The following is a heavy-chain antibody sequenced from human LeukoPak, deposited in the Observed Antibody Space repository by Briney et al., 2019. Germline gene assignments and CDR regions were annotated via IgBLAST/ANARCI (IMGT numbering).Heavy chain of an antibody. V-gene: IGHV3-30*18. J-gene: IGHJ6*02. CDR1: GFTFSSYG. D-gene: IGHD1-1*01. CDR3: AKVQAGTTGYYYGMDV. CDR2: ISYDGSNK. Sequence: GGSLRLSCAASGFTFSSYGMHWVRQAPGKGLERVAVISYDGSNKYYADSVKGRFTISRDNSKNTLYLQMNSLRAEDTAVYYCAKVQAGTTGYYYGMDVWGQGTTVTVSS.